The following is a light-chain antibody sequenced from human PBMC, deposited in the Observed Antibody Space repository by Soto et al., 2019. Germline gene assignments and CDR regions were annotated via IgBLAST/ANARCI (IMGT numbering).Light chain of an antibody. CDR1: SSDVGGYNY. V-gene: IGLV2-14*01. CDR2: EVS. J-gene: IGLJ3*02. Sequence: QSALTQPASVSGSPGQSITISCTGSSSDVGGYNYVSWYQHHPGKAPKLMIYEVSNRSSGVSNRFSGSKSDNTASLTISGLQSEDEADYYCSSYTSSSTVVFGGGTKVTVL. CDR3: SSYTSSSTVV.